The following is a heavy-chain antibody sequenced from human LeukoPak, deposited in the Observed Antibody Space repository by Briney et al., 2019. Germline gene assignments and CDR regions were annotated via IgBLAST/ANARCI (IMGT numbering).Heavy chain of an antibody. CDR3: AGDIVVVPAALPFDY. J-gene: IGHJ4*02. Sequence: GASVKVSCKASGYTFTSLDINWVRQAPGQGLEWMGWINLNSGYTGYAQQFQGRVTITRDTSISTVYMELRSLRSEDTAVYYCAGDIVVVPAALPFDYWGQGTLVTVSS. CDR1: GYTFTSLD. D-gene: IGHD2-2*01. CDR2: INLNSGYT. V-gene: IGHV1-8*01.